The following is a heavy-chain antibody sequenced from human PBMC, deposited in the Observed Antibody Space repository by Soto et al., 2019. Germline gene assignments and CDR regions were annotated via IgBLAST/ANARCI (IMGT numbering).Heavy chain of an antibody. D-gene: IGHD5-18*01. Sequence: EVQLVESGGGLVQPGGSLRLSCAASGFTFSSYSMNWVSQAPGKGLEWLSYISSSISTMHYADSVKGRFTISRDNAKNSLYLQINSLRDEDTAVYYCAREVRDTAVADFDYWGQGTLVTVSS. V-gene: IGHV3-48*02. CDR3: AREVRDTAVADFDY. CDR1: GFTFSSYS. CDR2: ISSSISTM. J-gene: IGHJ4*02.